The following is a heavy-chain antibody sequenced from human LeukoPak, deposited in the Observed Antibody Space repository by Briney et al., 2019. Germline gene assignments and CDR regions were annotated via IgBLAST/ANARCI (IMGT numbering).Heavy chain of an antibody. CDR2: IKQDGSEK. Sequence: GGSVRLSCAASGFTFSSYWMSWVRQAPGKGLEWVANIKQDGSEKYYVDSVKGRFTISRDNAKNSLYLQMNSLRAEDAAVYYCASLGITGTHDNWFDPWGQGTLVTVSS. CDR3: ASLGITGTHDNWFDP. D-gene: IGHD1-20*01. CDR1: GFTFSSYW. J-gene: IGHJ5*02. V-gene: IGHV3-7*01.